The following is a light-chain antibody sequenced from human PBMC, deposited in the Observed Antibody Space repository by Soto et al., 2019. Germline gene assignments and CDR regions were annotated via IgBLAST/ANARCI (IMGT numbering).Light chain of an antibody. CDR3: NSYTSSTSRPYV. CDR1: TNDVGGYNY. Sequence: VLTQPASVSGSPGQSITISCTGTTNDVGGYNYVSWYQQHPGKAPKLLIFEVSSRPSGVSNRFSGSKSGNTASLTISALQAEDEADYFCNSYTSSTSRPYVFGTGTKVTVL. J-gene: IGLJ1*01. V-gene: IGLV2-14*01. CDR2: EVS.